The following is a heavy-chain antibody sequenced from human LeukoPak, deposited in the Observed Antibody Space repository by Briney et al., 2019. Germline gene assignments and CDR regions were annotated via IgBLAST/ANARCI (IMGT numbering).Heavy chain of an antibody. V-gene: IGHV3-7*01. D-gene: IGHD2-2*01. Sequence: GGSLRLSCTASGFTLSDYWMTWVRQAPGKGLEWVANIKQDGSAKYYVDSVKGRFTIPRDNAKNSLYLQMDSLRVEDTATYYCARWRGSTSERSDYWGQGTLVTVSS. J-gene: IGHJ4*02. CDR3: ARWRGSTSERSDY. CDR1: GFTLSDYW. CDR2: IKQDGSAK.